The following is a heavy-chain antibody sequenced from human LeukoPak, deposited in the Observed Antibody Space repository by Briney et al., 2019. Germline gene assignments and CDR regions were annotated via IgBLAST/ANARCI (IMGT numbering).Heavy chain of an antibody. Sequence: SETLSLTCTVSGGSISSYYWSWIRQPPGKGLEWIGYIYYSGSTNYNPSLKSRVTISVDTSKNQFSLKLSSVTAADTAVYYCARDLAGSYYGDFDYWGQGTLVTVFS. V-gene: IGHV4-59*01. CDR1: GGSISSYY. CDR3: ARDLAGSYYGDFDY. CDR2: IYYSGST. J-gene: IGHJ4*02. D-gene: IGHD1-26*01.